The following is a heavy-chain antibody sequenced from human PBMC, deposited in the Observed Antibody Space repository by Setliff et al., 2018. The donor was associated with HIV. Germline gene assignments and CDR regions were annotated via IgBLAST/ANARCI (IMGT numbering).Heavy chain of an antibody. CDR2: INAGNGNT. CDR1: GYTFSRYA. Sequence: ASVKVSCKASGYTFSRYAMHWVRQAPGQRLEWMGWINAGNGNTKYSQKFQGRVSIARDTSASTAYMELSSLRSEDTAVYYCARVQTMAVAGTQYHYMDVWGKGTTVTVSS. D-gene: IGHD6-19*01. J-gene: IGHJ6*03. CDR3: ARVQTMAVAGTQYHYMDV. V-gene: IGHV1-3*01.